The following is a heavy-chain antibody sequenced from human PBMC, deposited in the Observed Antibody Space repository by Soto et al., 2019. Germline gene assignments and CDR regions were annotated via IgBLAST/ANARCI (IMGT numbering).Heavy chain of an antibody. CDR3: ARDRGATVTYWYFDL. V-gene: IGHV3-33*01. D-gene: IGHD4-17*01. CDR2: IWYDGSNK. J-gene: IGHJ2*01. CDR1: GFTFSSYG. Sequence: QVQLVESGGGVVQPGRSLRLSCAASGFTFSSYGMHWVRQATGKGLEWVAVIWYDGSNKYYADSVKGRFTISRDNSKNMLYLQMNSLRAEDTAVYYCARDRGATVTYWYFDLWGRGTLVTVSS.